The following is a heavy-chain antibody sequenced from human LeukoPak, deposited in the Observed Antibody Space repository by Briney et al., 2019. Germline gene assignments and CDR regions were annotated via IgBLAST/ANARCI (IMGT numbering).Heavy chain of an antibody. CDR1: GFTFSTYA. V-gene: IGHV3-64*01. CDR3: ARDRAGFWSGYLDY. Sequence: QPGGSLRLSCAASGFTFSTYALHWVRQAPGKGLEYVSAISGNGGSTYYAISVKGRFAISRDNSKNTMYLQMGSLRAEDMAVYYCARDRAGFWSGYLDYWGQGTLVTVSS. D-gene: IGHD3-3*01. CDR2: ISGNGGST. J-gene: IGHJ4*02.